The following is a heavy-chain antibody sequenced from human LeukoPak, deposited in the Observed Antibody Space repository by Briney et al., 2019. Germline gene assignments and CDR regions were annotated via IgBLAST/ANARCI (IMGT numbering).Heavy chain of an antibody. J-gene: IGHJ4*02. V-gene: IGHV3-23*01. CDR1: GFTFSSYA. CDR2: ISGSSSYT. Sequence: GGSLRLSCAASGFTFSSYAMHWVRQAPGKGLEWVAAISGSSSYTSHADSVKGRFTISRDNSKNTLYLQMNSLRAEDTAIYYCAKDGSFYSGSYYSDYWGQGTLVTVSS. CDR3: AKDGSFYSGSYYSDY. D-gene: IGHD1-26*01.